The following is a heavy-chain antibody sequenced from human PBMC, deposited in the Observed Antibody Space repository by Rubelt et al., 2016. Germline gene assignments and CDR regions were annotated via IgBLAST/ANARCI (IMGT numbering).Heavy chain of an antibody. Sequence: QLQESGPGLVKPSQTLSLTCTVSGGSISSGGYYWSWIRQHPGKGLEWIGYIHDSGSTYYSPSLKRRITMSVDTSKNLFSLELGSVPAADTAVYSCARHYCSSGSCYSFDYWGQGTLVTVSS. J-gene: IGHJ4*02. CDR2: IHDSGST. V-gene: IGHV4-31*03. CDR1: GGSISSGGYY. CDR3: ARHYCSSGSCYSFDY. D-gene: IGHD2-15*01.